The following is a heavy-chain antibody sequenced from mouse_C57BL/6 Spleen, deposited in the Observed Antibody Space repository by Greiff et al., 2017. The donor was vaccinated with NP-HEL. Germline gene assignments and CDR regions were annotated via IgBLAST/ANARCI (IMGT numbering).Heavy chain of an antibody. CDR2: IDPSDSYT. CDR1: GYTFTSYW. V-gene: IGHV1-69*01. CDR3: ARWLPLYYFDY. D-gene: IGHD2-2*01. Sequence: VQLQQPGAELVMPGASVKLSCKASGYTFTSYWMHWVKQRPGQGLEWIGKIDPSDSYTNYNQKFKGKSTLTVDKSSSTAYMQLSRPTSEDSAVYYCARWLPLYYFDYWGQGTTLTVSS. J-gene: IGHJ2*01.